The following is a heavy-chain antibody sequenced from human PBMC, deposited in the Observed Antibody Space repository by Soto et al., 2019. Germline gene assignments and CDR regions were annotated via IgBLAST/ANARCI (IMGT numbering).Heavy chain of an antibody. J-gene: IGHJ6*02. Sequence: EVQLVESGGGLVQPGGSLRLSCAASGFTFSSYWMHWVRQAPGKGLVWVSRINSDGSSTSYADSVKGRFTISRDNAKNTLYLQMNSVGAEDTAVYYCARGDVVVTAIRYYYGMDVWGQGTTVTVSS. CDR3: ARGDVVVTAIRYYYGMDV. CDR1: GFTFSSYW. V-gene: IGHV3-74*01. CDR2: INSDGSST. D-gene: IGHD2-21*02.